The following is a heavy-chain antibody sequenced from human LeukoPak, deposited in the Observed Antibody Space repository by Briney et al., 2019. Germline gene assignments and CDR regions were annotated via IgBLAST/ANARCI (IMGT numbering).Heavy chain of an antibody. CDR3: ARGHRGSGWAHDAFDI. V-gene: IGHV1-8*01. D-gene: IGHD6-19*01. Sequence: GASVKVSCKTSGYAFSSYDINWVRQASGQGLEWMGWMNPNSGNTGYAEKFQGRVTMTRDTSINTAYMDLSSLESDDTAVYYCARGHRGSGWAHDAFDIWGQGTMVTVSS. J-gene: IGHJ3*02. CDR1: GYAFSSYD. CDR2: MNPNSGNT.